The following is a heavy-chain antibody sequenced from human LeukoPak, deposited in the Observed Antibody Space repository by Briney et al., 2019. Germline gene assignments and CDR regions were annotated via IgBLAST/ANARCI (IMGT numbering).Heavy chain of an antibody. CDR2: ISGSGGNT. J-gene: IGHJ4*02. Sequence: GGSLRLSCAASGFTFSTYAMTWVRQAPGKGLEWVSAISGSGGNTYYADSVKGRFTISRDNSKNTLFLQMNSLRAEDTAVYYCAKGHQWLVNWGQGTLVTVSS. CDR1: GFTFSTYA. D-gene: IGHD6-19*01. CDR3: AKGHQWLVN. V-gene: IGHV3-23*01.